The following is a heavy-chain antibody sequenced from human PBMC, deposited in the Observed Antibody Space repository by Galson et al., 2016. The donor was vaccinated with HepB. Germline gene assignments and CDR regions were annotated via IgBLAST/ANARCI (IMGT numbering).Heavy chain of an antibody. CDR1: GYWFSNYW. CDR2: IYPRDSDT. D-gene: IGHD1-26*01. J-gene: IGHJ4*02. Sequence: QSGAEVKKPGDSLKISCKVSGYWFSNYWIGWVRQMPGKGLEWMGIIYPRDSDTRYSPSFQGQVTISADKSISTTYLQWRSLKASDTAIYYCARGWELHDYWGQGTLVTVSS. CDR3: ARGWELHDY. V-gene: IGHV5-51*01.